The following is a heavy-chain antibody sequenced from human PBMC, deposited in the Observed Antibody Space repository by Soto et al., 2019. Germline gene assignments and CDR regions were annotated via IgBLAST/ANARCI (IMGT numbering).Heavy chain of an antibody. Sequence: QVQLQESGPGLVKPSQTLSLTCTVSGGSISSGGYYWSWIRQHPGKGLEWIGYIYYSGSTYYNPSLKSRVTIAVDTSKNQCSLKLSSVTAADTAVYYCARAGRIAAAVNDYWGQGTLVTVSS. D-gene: IGHD6-13*01. CDR3: ARAGRIAAAVNDY. CDR2: IYYSGST. V-gene: IGHV4-31*03. CDR1: GGSISSGGYY. J-gene: IGHJ4*02.